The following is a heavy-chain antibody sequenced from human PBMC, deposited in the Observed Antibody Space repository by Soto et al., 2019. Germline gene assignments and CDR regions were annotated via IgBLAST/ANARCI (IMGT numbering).Heavy chain of an antibody. Sequence: SETLSLACTGSGCSVSSGSYYWSWIRQPPGKGLEWIGYIYYSGSTNYNPSLKSRVTISVDTSKNQFSLKLSSVTAADTAVYYCAKGSVSVPRPVRMDVWGQGTTVTVSS. CDR3: AKGSVSVPRPVRMDV. CDR2: IYYSGST. V-gene: IGHV4-61*01. D-gene: IGHD1-26*01. J-gene: IGHJ6*02. CDR1: GCSVSSGSYY.